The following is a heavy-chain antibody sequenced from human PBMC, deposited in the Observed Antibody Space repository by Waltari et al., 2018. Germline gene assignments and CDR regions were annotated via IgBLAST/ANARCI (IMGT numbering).Heavy chain of an antibody. CDR2: IYTSGST. J-gene: IGHJ5*02. CDR3: ARGNPVVANWFDP. D-gene: IGHD2-2*01. Sequence: QVQLQESGPGLVKPSETLSLTCTVSGGSISSYYWSWIRQPAGKGLEWIGRIYTSGSTNCTPSLTSRVTMSVDTSKNQFSLKLSSVTAADTAVYYCARGNPVVANWFDPWGQGTLVTVSS. V-gene: IGHV4-4*07. CDR1: GGSISSYY.